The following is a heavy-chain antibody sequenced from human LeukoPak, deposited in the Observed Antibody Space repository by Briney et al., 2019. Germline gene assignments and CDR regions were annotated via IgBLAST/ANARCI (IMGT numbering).Heavy chain of an antibody. CDR3: AREVKWFGEYIYYYYGMDV. V-gene: IGHV4-4*07. CDR2: IYTSGST. CDR1: GGSISSYY. J-gene: IGHJ6*02. Sequence: KPSETLSLTCTVSGGSISSYYWSWIRQPAGKGLEWIGRIYTSGSTNYNPSLKSRVTMSVDTSKNQFSLKLSSVTAADTAVYYCAREVKWFGEYIYYYYGMDVWGQGTTVTVSS. D-gene: IGHD3-10*01.